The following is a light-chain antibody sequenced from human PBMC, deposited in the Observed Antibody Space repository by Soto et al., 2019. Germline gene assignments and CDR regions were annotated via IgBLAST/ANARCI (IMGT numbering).Light chain of an antibody. CDR1: HSISNW. J-gene: IGKJ1*01. V-gene: IGKV1-5*01. CDR2: DAS. CDR3: QQYSSRST. Sequence: DIQMTQSPSTLSASVGDRVTITCRASHSISNWLAWYQQKPGKAPNLLIYDASSLQSGVPSRFSGSGFGTEFTLTISSLQPGDFATYYCQQYSSRSTFGQGTKVDIK.